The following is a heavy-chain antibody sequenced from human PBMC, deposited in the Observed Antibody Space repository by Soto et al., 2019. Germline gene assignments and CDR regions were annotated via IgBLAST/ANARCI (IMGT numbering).Heavy chain of an antibody. J-gene: IGHJ5*02. CDR3: ARGIATGQLDP. CDR2: INADNGDS. CDR1: GYAFTSYT. V-gene: IGHV1-3*01. Sequence: QVQLVQSGAEVKKPGASVKVSCNPSGYAFTSYTMHWVRQAPGQGLEWMGWINADNGDSKYSQKFQGRVTITRDTSASIAYMELSSLRSEDTAVYYCARGIATGQLDPWGQGTLVTVSS. D-gene: IGHD2-15*01.